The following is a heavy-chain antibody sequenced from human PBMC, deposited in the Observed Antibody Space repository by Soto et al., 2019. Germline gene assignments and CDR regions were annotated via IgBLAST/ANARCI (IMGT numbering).Heavy chain of an antibody. CDR2: IWYDGSNK. CDR1: GFTFSSYG. Sequence: PGGSLRLSCAASGFTFSSYGMHWVRQAPGKGLEWVAVIWYDGSNKYYADSVKGRFTISRDNSKNTLYLQMNSLRAEDTAVYYCAREGSSSSWPYYYYGMDVWGQGTTVTVSS. D-gene: IGHD6-13*01. J-gene: IGHJ6*02. V-gene: IGHV3-33*01. CDR3: AREGSSSSWPYYYYGMDV.